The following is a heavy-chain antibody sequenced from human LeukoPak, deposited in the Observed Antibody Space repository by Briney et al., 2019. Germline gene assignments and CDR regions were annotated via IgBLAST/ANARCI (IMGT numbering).Heavy chain of an antibody. CDR3: ARISPKGIAAAGTGPPDY. D-gene: IGHD6-13*01. J-gene: IGHJ4*02. V-gene: IGHV3-20*04. Sequence: GGSLRLSCAASGFTFDDYGMSWVRQAPGKGLEWVSGINWNGGSTGYADSVKGRFTISRDNAKNSLYLQMNSLRAEDTAVYYCARISPKGIAAAGTGPPDYWGQGTLVTVSS. CDR2: INWNGGST. CDR1: GFTFDDYG.